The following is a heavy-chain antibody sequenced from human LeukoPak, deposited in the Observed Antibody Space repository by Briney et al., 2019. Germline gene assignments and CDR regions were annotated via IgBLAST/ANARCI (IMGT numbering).Heavy chain of an antibody. CDR2: IIPIFGTA. CDR1: GGTFIIYA. J-gene: IGHJ5*02. D-gene: IGHD2-15*01. V-gene: IGHV1-69*13. Sequence: SVKVSCTASGGTFIIYAISWVRQAPGQGLEWMGGIIPIFGTANYAQKFQGRVTITADESTSTAYMELSSLRSEDTAVYYCARGGVCSGGSCYLGWFDPWGQGTLVTVSS. CDR3: ARGGVCSGGSCYLGWFDP.